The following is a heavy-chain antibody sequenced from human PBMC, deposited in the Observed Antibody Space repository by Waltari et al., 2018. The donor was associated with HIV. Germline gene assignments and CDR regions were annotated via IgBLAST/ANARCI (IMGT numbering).Heavy chain of an antibody. J-gene: IGHJ4*02. Sequence: EVQLVESGGGLVQPGGSLSLPCAASGFTFSAFWMSWVRQAPGKGLEWVANIKQDGSEKYYVDSVKGRFTISRDNAKNSLYLQMNSLRAEDTAVYYCARASYDGLYWGQGTLVTVSS. CDR3: ARASYDGLY. V-gene: IGHV3-7*01. CDR2: IKQDGSEK. CDR1: GFTFSAFW. D-gene: IGHD5-12*01.